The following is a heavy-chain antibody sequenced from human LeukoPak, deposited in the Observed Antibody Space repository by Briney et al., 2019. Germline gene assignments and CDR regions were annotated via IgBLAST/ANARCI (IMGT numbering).Heavy chain of an antibody. J-gene: IGHJ4*02. CDR3: ARDSFRSGVDY. D-gene: IGHD1-26*01. CDR2: IYYSGST. CDR1: GGSISSSSYY. Sequence: PSETLSLTCTVSGGSISSSSYYWGWIRQPPGKGPEWIGYIYYSGSTNYNPSLKSRVTISVDTSKNQFSLKLSSVTAADTAVYYCARDSFRSGVDYWGQGTLVTVSS. V-gene: IGHV4-61*01.